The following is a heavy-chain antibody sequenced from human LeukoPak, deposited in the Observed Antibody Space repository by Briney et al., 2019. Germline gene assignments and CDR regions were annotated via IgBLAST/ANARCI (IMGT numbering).Heavy chain of an antibody. D-gene: IGHD1-1*01. V-gene: IGHV3-7*01. Sequence: GGSLRLSCAASGFTFRTYWMSWVRQAPGKGLEWVANIKQDGNEKYYVDSVKGRFTISRDNAKNTLYLQMNSLRAEDTAVYYCARGGSPVHYYYMDVWGKGTTVTISS. CDR2: IKQDGNEK. CDR1: GFTFRTYW. CDR3: ARGGSPVHYYYMDV. J-gene: IGHJ6*03.